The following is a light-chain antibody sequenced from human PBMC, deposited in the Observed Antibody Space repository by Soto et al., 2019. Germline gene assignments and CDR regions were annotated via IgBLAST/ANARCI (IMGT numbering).Light chain of an antibody. V-gene: IGLV2-14*01. J-gene: IGLJ3*02. CDR2: EVS. CDR1: IRDVGGYNY. CDR3: SSYTSSTTRV. Sequence: QSALTQPASVSGAPGQSITISCTGTIRDVGGYNYVSWYQEHPGKAPKLMIYEVSNRPSGVSNRFSGSKPGNTASLTISGLQAEDEADYYCSSYTSSTTRVFGGGTKVTVL.